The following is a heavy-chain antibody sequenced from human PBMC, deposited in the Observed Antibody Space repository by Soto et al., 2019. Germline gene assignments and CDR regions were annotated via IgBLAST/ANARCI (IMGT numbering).Heavy chain of an antibody. Sequence: QVQLVQSGAEVKKPGASVTVSCKASGYTFTSYDINWVRQATGQGLEWMGWMNPNSGNTGYARKLQGRVTMTRNTSISTGYMDLSSLRSEDRAVYYCARGIAAATSPVYWVLGTLVTVSS. CDR3: ARGIAAATSPVY. J-gene: IGHJ4*02. V-gene: IGHV1-8*02. D-gene: IGHD6-13*01. CDR1: GYTFTSYD. CDR2: MNPNSGNT.